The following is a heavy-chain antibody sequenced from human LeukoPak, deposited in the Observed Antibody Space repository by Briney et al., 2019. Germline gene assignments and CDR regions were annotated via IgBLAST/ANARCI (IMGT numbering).Heavy chain of an antibody. Sequence: SETLSLTCTVSGGSISSGGYYWSWIRQHPGKGLEWIGYIYYSGSTYYNPSLKSRVTISVDTSKNQFSLKLSSVTAANTAVYYCAREGGGSTTSFDYWGQGTLVTVSS. D-gene: IGHD1-1*01. CDR3: AREGGGSTTSFDY. CDR2: IYYSGST. V-gene: IGHV4-31*03. J-gene: IGHJ4*02. CDR1: GGSISSGGYY.